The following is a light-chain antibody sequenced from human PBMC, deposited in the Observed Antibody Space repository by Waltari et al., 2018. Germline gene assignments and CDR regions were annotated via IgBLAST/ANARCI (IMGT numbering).Light chain of an antibody. J-gene: IGKJ2*01. V-gene: IGKV3-15*01. Sequence: EAMMTQSPATLSVSPGDRATLSCRASQSVSNNVAWFQHKPGQAPSLLIYDASTRATGVPARFSGSGSGTEFTLTISSLQTEDFAVYYCQQYNNWPLYTFGQGTKLEIK. CDR1: QSVSNN. CDR2: DAS. CDR3: QQYNNWPLYT.